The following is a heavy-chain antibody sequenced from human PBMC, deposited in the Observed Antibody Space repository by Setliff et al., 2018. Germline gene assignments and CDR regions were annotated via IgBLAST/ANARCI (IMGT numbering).Heavy chain of an antibody. V-gene: IGHV1-18*04. D-gene: IGHD3-9*01. CDR1: GYTFSNYG. J-gene: IGHJ5*02. CDR3: ARDILLVEGVSVTGCWFDP. Sequence: ASVKVSCKASGYTFSNYGITWVRQAPGQGLEWMGWISAYSGNTKYALTLQGRVTMTTDPSTTTAYLELRSLTSDDTAVYYCARDILLVEGVSVTGCWFDPWGQGALVTVSS. CDR2: ISAYSGNT.